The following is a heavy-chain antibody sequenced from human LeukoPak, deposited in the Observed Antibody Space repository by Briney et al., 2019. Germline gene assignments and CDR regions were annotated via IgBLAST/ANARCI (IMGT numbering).Heavy chain of an antibody. D-gene: IGHD2-2*01. V-gene: IGHV4-34*01. Sequence: PSETLSLTCAVYGGSLSGYYWSWIRQPPGKGLEWIGEINHSGSTNYNPSLKSRVTISVDKSKNQFSLKLSSVTAADTAVYYCARAGYCSSTSCPIYYYYMDVWGKGTTVTVSS. J-gene: IGHJ6*03. CDR2: INHSGST. CDR3: ARAGYCSSTSCPIYYYYMDV. CDR1: GGSLSGYY.